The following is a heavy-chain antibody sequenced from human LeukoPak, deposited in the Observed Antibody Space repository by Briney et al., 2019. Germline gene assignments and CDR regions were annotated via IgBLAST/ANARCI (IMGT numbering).Heavy chain of an antibody. CDR2: ISAYNGNT. Sequence: ASVKVSCKASGYTFTSYGISWVRQAPGQGLEWMGWISAYNGNTNYAQKLQGRVTMTTDTSTSTAYMELRSLRSDDTAVYYCARDLKAPAEYYYYMDVWGKGTTVTVSS. V-gene: IGHV1-18*01. CDR3: ARDLKAPAEYYYYMDV. J-gene: IGHJ6*03. CDR1: GYTFTSYG.